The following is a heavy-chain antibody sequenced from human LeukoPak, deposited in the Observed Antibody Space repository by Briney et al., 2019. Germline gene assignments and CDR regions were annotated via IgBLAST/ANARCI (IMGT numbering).Heavy chain of an antibody. CDR3: TTDYYGSGSYSPH. V-gene: IGHV3-15*01. J-gene: IGHJ4*02. CDR1: GFTFDDYG. Sequence: PGGSLRLSCAASGFTFDDYGMSWVRQAPGKGLEWVGRIKSKTDGGTTDYAAPVKGRFSISRDDSKNTLYLQMNSLKTEDTAVYYCTTDYYGSGSYSPHWGQGTRVTVSS. CDR2: IKSKTDGGTT. D-gene: IGHD3-10*01.